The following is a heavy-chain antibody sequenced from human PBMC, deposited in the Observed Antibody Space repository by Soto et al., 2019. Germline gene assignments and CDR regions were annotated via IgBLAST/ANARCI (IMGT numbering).Heavy chain of an antibody. CDR3: ARETLYDILTGSYDAFDI. D-gene: IGHD3-9*01. CDR1: GGTFSSYT. Sequence: SVKVSCKASGGTFSSYTISWVRQAPGQGLEWMGRIIPILGIANYAQKFQGRVTITADKSTSTAYMELSSLRSEDTAVYYCARETLYDILTGSYDAFDIWGQGTMVTVSS. CDR2: IIPILGIA. V-gene: IGHV1-69*04. J-gene: IGHJ3*02.